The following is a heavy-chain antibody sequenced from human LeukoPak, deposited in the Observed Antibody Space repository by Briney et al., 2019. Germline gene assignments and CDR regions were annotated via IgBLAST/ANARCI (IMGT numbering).Heavy chain of an antibody. V-gene: IGHV3-23*01. CDR3: AKGDFYGSGRDYYYYMDI. Sequence: GGTLRLSCAASGFTFSRYGMSWVRQAPGKGLEWVSAISGSGGRTYYADSVKGRFTISRDNSKNTLYLQMNSLRAEDTAVYNCAKGDFYGSGRDYYYYMDIWGKGTTVTISS. J-gene: IGHJ6*03. CDR1: GFTFSRYG. CDR2: ISGSGGRT. D-gene: IGHD3-10*01.